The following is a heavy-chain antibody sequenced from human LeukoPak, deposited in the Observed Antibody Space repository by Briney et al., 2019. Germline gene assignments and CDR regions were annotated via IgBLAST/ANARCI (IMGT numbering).Heavy chain of an antibody. CDR1: GFTFSDYY. V-gene: IGHV3-11*01. Sequence: PGGSLRLSCAASGFTFSDYYMSWIRQAPGKGLEWVSYISSSGSTIYYADSVKGRFTISRDNAKNSLYLQMNSLRAEDTAVYYCARDGRDQGFTAMARGYYYYGIDVWGQGTTVTVSS. CDR2: ISSSGSTI. D-gene: IGHD5-18*01. J-gene: IGHJ6*02. CDR3: ARDGRDQGFTAMARGYYYYGIDV.